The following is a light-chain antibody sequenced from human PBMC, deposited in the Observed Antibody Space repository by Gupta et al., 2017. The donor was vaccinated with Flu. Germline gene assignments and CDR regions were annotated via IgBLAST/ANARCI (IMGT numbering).Light chain of an antibody. CDR3: MQTLETPRT. Sequence: DIVMTQSPLSLPVTPGESASISCRSSQSLLHSNGYNYMDWYLQKPGQSPQLLIYMISNRASGVPDRFSASGSGTDFTLKISRVEAEDVGIYYCMQTLETPRTFGQGTKVEIK. V-gene: IGKV2-28*01. J-gene: IGKJ1*01. CDR2: MIS. CDR1: QSLLHSNGYNY.